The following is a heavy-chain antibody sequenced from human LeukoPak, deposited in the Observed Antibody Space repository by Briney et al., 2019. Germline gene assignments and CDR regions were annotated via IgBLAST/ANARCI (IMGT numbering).Heavy chain of an antibody. CDR2: MNPNSGNT. D-gene: IGHD2-15*01. V-gene: IGHV1-8*01. CDR3: ARGGCSGGSCYYYYYYYMDV. Sequence: GASVKVSCKASGYTFTSYDINWVRQATGQGLEWMGWMNPNSGNTGYAQKFQGRVTMTRNASISTAYMELSSLRSEDTAVYYCARGGCSGGSCYYYYYYYMDVWGKGTTVTISS. J-gene: IGHJ6*03. CDR1: GYTFTSYD.